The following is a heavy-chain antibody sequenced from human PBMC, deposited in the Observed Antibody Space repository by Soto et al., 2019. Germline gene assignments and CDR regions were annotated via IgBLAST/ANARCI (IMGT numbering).Heavy chain of an antibody. CDR1: GDSASSNSAA. CDR2: KYYRSRWYN. V-gene: IGHV6-1*01. J-gene: IGHJ6*03. CDR3: AGTTSHQWYYMDV. Sequence: SQTISFTCAIAGDSASSNSAAWYWIRLSASRGLEWLERKYYRSRWYNAYAESVRSLITVNPDTSTNHYSLQLPSVTPEDTAVYYCAGTTSHQWYYMDVWGKGTTVTVSS. D-gene: IGHD1-7*01.